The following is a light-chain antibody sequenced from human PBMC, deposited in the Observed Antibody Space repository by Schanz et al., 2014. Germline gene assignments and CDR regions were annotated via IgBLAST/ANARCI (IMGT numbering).Light chain of an antibody. CDR1: QNVDSVY. V-gene: IGKV3D-20*02. J-gene: IGKJ5*01. CDR2: GAS. CDR3: QQRSNWPRGIT. Sequence: EVVLTQSPGTLSLSPGERAALSCRASQNVDSVYLAWYQQKPGQAPRLLIYGASTRATGIPDRFSGSGSGTDFILTISRLEPEDFAVYYCQQRSNWPRGITFGQGTRLEIK.